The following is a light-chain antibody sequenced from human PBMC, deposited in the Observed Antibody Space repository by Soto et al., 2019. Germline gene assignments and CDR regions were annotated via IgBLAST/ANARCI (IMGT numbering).Light chain of an antibody. J-gene: IGLJ2*01. CDR3: NSSTVSGTVV. Sequence: QSVLTQPASVSGSPGQSITISCSGTSSDVGADDVVPWYQHHPDTAHKVIIYEDAKRPAGVSNRFSGSKTGNTASLTISGLQDEDEAAYYCNSSTVSGTVVFGGGTKVTVL. CDR1: SSDVGADDV. CDR2: EDA. V-gene: IGLV2-14*02.